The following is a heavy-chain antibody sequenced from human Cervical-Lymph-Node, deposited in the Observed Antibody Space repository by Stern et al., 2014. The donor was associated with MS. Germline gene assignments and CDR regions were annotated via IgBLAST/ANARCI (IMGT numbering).Heavy chain of an antibody. D-gene: IGHD3-3*02. J-gene: IGHJ2*01. CDR1: GGSVSSGGYF. CDR3: ARNPALWYFDL. Sequence: QVQLQESGPGLVKPLQTLSLTCTVSGGSVSSGGYFWNWIRQHPGKGLEWIGPVYYSGSIAYNPSLKSRVTISVDTSKNQFSLRLRSVTAADTAVYYCARNPALWYFDLWGRGTLAAVSS. CDR2: VYYSGSI. V-gene: IGHV4-31*03.